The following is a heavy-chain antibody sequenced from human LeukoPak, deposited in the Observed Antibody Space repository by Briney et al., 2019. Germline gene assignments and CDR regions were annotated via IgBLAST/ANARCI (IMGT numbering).Heavy chain of an antibody. Sequence: GRSLRLSCAASGFTFSSYGMHWVRQAPGKGLEWVAFIRYDGSNKYYADSVKGRFTISRDNSKNTLYLQMNSLRAEDTAVYYCAKRFLESYYFDYWGQGTLVTVSS. CDR2: IRYDGSNK. CDR1: GFTFSSYG. J-gene: IGHJ4*02. D-gene: IGHD3-3*01. V-gene: IGHV3-30*02. CDR3: AKRFLESYYFDY.